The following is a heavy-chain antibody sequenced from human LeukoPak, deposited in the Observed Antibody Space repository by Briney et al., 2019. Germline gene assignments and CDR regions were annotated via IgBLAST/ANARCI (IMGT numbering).Heavy chain of an antibody. D-gene: IGHD4-17*01. CDR3: ARDPNGDYIGAFDM. J-gene: IGHJ3*02. Sequence: GGSLRLSCTASGFTFSAYAMVWVRQAPGKGPEWVSAIRGGGGSAFYADSVKGRFTISRDNSKYTLFLQMNSMRAEDTAVYYCARDPNGDYIGAFDMWGPGTMVTVSS. V-gene: IGHV3-23*01. CDR1: GFTFSAYA. CDR2: IRGGGGSA.